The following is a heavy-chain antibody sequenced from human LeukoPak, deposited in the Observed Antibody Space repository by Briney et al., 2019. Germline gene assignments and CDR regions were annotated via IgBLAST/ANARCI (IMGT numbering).Heavy chain of an antibody. CDR2: MSGSGGST. V-gene: IGHV3-23*01. CDR3: AKVGEVAVPAALDY. D-gene: IGHD2-2*01. Sequence: GGSLRLSCAASGFTFSSYAMSWVRQAPGKGLEWVSGMSGSGGSTYYADSVKGRFTISRDNSKNTLYLQMNSLRAEDTAVYYCAKVGEVAVPAALDYWGQGTLVTVSS. CDR1: GFTFSSYA. J-gene: IGHJ4*02.